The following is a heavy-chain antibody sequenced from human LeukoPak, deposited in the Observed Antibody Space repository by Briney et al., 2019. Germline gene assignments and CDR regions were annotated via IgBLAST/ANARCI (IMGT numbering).Heavy chain of an antibody. J-gene: IGHJ5*02. D-gene: IGHD3-10*01. V-gene: IGHV4-59*01. CDR2: IFYSGGT. CDR1: GGSISSYY. CDR3: AASGSPEAWWFDP. Sequence: MPSETLSLTCTVSGGSISSYYWSWIRQPPGKGLEWIGYIFYSGGTNSYPSLRSRVTMSVDMSRNQFSLRLSSVTAADTAVYFCAASGSPEAWWFDPWGQGTLVTVSS.